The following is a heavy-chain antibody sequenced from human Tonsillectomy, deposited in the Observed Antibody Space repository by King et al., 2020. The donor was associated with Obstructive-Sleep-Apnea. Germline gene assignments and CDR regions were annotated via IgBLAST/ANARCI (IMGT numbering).Heavy chain of an antibody. J-gene: IGHJ4*02. Sequence: QLVQSGGGVVQPGRSLRLSCAASGFTFSSYGMHWVRQAPGKGLEWVAVIWYDGSNKYYADSVKGRFTISRDNSKNTLYLQMNSLRAEDTAVYYCARDLLYGDYCYWGQGTPVTVLS. V-gene: IGHV3-33*01. CDR3: ARDLLYGDYCY. CDR2: IWYDGSNK. CDR1: GFTFSSYG. D-gene: IGHD4-17*01.